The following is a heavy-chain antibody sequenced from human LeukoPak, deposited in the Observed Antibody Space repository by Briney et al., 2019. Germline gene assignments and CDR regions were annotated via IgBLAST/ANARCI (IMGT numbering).Heavy chain of an antibody. CDR3: ARGPPDGSGSYYPGAD. CDR1: GFTFSSYA. Sequence: GRSLRLSCAASGFTFSSYAMHWVRQAPGKGLEWVAVISYDGSNKYYADSVKGRFTISRDNAKNTLYLQMNSLRVEDTAVYYCARGPPDGSGSYYPGADWGQGTLVTVSS. CDR2: ISYDGSNK. D-gene: IGHD3-10*01. V-gene: IGHV3-30-3*01. J-gene: IGHJ4*02.